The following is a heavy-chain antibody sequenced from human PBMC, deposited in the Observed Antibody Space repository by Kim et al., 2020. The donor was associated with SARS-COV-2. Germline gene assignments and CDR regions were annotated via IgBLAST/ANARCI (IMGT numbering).Heavy chain of an antibody. D-gene: IGHD6-19*01. CDR1: GFTFADYA. CDR3: VRGQQWLIKN. V-gene: IGHV3-43*02. CDR2: ISRDGGEI. Sequence: GGSLRLSCAASGFTFADYAIQWVRQVPGKGLEWVSLISRDGGEIKYADSVKGRFTNSRDNSKKSVYLQMNSLRSEDTALYYCVRGQQWLIKNWGQGTQVTVFS. J-gene: IGHJ4*02.